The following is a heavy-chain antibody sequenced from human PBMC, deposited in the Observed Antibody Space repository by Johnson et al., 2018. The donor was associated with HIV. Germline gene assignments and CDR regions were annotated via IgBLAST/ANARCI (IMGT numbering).Heavy chain of an antibody. CDR3: ASDLTRITMIVVVPQAFDI. CDR2: ISWNSGSI. V-gene: IGHV3-9*01. J-gene: IGHJ3*02. CDR1: GFTFDDYA. Sequence: VQLVESGGGLVQPGRSLRLSCAASGFTFDDYAMHWVRQAPGKGLEWVSGISWNSGSIGYADSVKGRFTISRDNAKNSLYLQMNSLRAEDTALYYCASDLTRITMIVVVPQAFDIWGQGTMVTVSS. D-gene: IGHD3-22*01.